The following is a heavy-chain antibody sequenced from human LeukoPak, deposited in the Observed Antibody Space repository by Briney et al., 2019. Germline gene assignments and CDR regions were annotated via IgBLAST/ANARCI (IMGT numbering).Heavy chain of an antibody. CDR1: GYTLTELS. CDR3: VREWVDWGQGYNWFDR. J-gene: IGHJ5*02. CDR2: FDPEDGET. Sequence: GASVKVSCKVSGYTLTELSMHWVRQAPGKGLEWMGGFDPEDGETIYAQKFQGRVTMTEDTSTDTAYMELSSLRAEDTAVYYCVREWVDWGQGYNWFDRWGQGTLATVSS. D-gene: IGHD7-27*01. V-gene: IGHV1-24*01.